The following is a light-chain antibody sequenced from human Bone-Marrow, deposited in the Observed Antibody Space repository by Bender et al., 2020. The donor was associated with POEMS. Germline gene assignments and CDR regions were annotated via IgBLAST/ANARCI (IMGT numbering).Light chain of an antibody. CDR2: QDM. CDR1: RLGDKY. V-gene: IGLV3-1*01. CDR3: CSYAGDTGYV. J-gene: IGLJ1*01. Sequence: SYELTQPPSVSVSPGQTASITCSGDRLGDKYVCWYQQKAGQSPVLAIFQDMKRPAGIPERFSGSNSGNTATLTISGTQAMDEADYYCCSYAGDTGYVFGTGTKVTVL.